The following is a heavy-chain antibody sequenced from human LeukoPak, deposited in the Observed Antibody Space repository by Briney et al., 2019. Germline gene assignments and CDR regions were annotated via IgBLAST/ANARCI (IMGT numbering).Heavy chain of an antibody. CDR3: ARPDYLDDAFDI. V-gene: IGHV3-53*01. J-gene: IGHJ3*02. D-gene: IGHD4-11*01. CDR2: IYSGGST. CDR1: GFTVSSNY. Sequence: GGSLRLSCAASGFTVSSNYMSWVRQAPGKGLEWVSVIYSGGSTYYADSVKGRFTISRDNSKNTLYLQMNSLRAEDTAVYSCARPDYLDDAFDIWGQGTMVTVSS.